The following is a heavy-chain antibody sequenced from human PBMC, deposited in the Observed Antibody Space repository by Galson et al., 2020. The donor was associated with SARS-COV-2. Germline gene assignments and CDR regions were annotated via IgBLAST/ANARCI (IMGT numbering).Heavy chain of an antibody. D-gene: IGHD3-3*01. CDR1: GFTFSSYA. Sequence: GGSLRLSCSASGFTFSSYAMHWVRQAPGKGLEYVSAISSNGGSTYCADSVKGRFTISRDNSKNTLYLQMSSLRAEDTAVYYCVKTNFWRDIDTQGWGQGTLVTVSS. J-gene: IGHJ4*02. V-gene: IGHV3-64D*06. CDR3: VKTNFWRDIDTQG. CDR2: ISSNGGST.